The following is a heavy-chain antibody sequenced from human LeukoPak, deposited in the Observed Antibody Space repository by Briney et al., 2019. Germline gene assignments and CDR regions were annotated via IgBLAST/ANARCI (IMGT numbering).Heavy chain of an antibody. V-gene: IGHV4-39*07. CDR2: IYYSGST. CDR1: GGSISSSSYY. CDR3: ARHVIAIGVVSHFDY. J-gene: IGHJ4*02. Sequence: PSETLSLTCTVSGGSISSSSYYWGWIRQPPGKGLEWIGSIYYSGSTYYNPSLKSRVTISVDTSKNQFSLKLSSVTAADTAVYYCARHVIAIGVVSHFDYWGQGTLVTVSS. D-gene: IGHD3-3*01.